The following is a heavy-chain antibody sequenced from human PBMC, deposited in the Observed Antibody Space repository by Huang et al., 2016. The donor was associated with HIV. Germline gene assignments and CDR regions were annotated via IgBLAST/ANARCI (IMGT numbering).Heavy chain of an antibody. Sequence: EVQLVQSRGGLLRPGGSLRVSCAASGFTFSGSAIPWVRQTSGKGLEWVGRIKTKNDNFSTAFTASLEGRFTVSRYDSRNTAYLQMNSLKTEDTAVYYCTRLRNGDDAFDIWGQGTTVTVSS. CDR2: IKTKNDNFST. J-gene: IGHJ3*02. CDR1: GFTFSGSA. CDR3: TRLRNGDDAFDI. V-gene: IGHV3-73*01.